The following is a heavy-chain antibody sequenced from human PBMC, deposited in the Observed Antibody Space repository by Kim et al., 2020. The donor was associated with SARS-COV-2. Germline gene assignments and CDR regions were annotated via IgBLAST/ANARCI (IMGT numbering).Heavy chain of an antibody. V-gene: IGHV1-24*01. Sequence: ASVKVSCKVSGYTLTELSMHWVRQAPGKGLEWMGGFDPEDGETIYAQKFQGRVTMTEDTSTDTAYMELSSLKSDDTAVYYCATDLSNLRETIFDYWGQGTLVTVSS. CDR2: FDPEDGET. J-gene: IGHJ4*02. CDR3: ATDLSNLRETIFDY. CDR1: GYTLTELS. D-gene: IGHD3-16*01.